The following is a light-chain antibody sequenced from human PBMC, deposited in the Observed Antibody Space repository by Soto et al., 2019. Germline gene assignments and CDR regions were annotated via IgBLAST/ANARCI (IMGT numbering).Light chain of an antibody. CDR3: CSYTRSGTLI. Sequence: SALTQPASVSGSPGQSITISCVGTSSDIGDYNYVSWYQQHPGKVPKVIIYDVSNRPSGVSYHFSATKSGNTASLTISGLQAEDEADYYCCSYTRSGTLIFGTGTKVTVL. V-gene: IGLV2-14*01. CDR2: DVS. J-gene: IGLJ1*01. CDR1: SSDIGDYNY.